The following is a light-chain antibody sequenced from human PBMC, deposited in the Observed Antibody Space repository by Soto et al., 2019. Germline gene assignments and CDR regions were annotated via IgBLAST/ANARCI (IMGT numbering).Light chain of an antibody. V-gene: IGKV3-20*01. CDR3: QQYGTSLLT. J-gene: IGKJ4*01. CDR1: QRVSSSY. CDR2: GAS. Sequence: IVLTQSPDTLSLSPGERAALSCRASQRVSSSYVAWYRQKPGQAPRLLIYGASSRATGIPDRFRGSGSGTDFTLTISGLELEDFAVYYCQQYGTSLLTFGGGTKVEIK.